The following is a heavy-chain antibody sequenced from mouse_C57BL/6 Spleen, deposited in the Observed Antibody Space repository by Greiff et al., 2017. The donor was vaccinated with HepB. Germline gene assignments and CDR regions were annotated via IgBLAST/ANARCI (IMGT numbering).Heavy chain of an antibody. V-gene: IGHV14-3*01. CDR2: IDPANGNT. J-gene: IGHJ2*01. CDR3: ARGGIYYDYDENNLDY. CDR1: GFNIKNTY. Sequence: VQLQQFVAELVRPGASVKLSCTASGFNIKNTYMHWVKQRPEQGLEWIGRIDPANGNTKYAPKLQGKATITADTSSNTSYLQLSSLTSEDTAIYYCARGGIYYDYDENNLDYWGQGTTLTVSS. D-gene: IGHD2-4*01.